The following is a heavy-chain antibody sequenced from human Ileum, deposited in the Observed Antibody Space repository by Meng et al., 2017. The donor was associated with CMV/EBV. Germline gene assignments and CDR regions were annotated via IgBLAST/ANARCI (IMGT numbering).Heavy chain of an antibody. D-gene: IGHD2-15*01. CDR1: CGTITSGNYY. CDR3: VRQVVAASFDY. J-gene: IGHJ4*02. CDR2: IYYSGSH. V-gene: IGHV4-30-4*08. Sequence: QVQLPYRGPRLVKPSQTLSLTFTVSCGTITSGNYYWSWIRQPPGRGLEWIGYIYYSGSHYYKPSLKSRVTISLDTSKNQFSLNLRSVTATDSAVYYCVRQVVAASFDYWGQGALVTVSS.